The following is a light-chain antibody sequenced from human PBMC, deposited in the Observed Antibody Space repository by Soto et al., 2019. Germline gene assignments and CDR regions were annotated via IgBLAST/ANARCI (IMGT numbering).Light chain of an antibody. Sequence: DIQMTQSPSSLSASVGDRVTIACQSSHDVSRNLNWFQQKPGEAPKLLIYDASNLERGVPSRFGASGSGTDFTFTISSRQPEDVATYYCQQYNSMLSFGGGTEIELK. CDR3: QQYNSMLS. CDR1: HDVSRN. J-gene: IGKJ4*01. CDR2: DAS. V-gene: IGKV1-33*01.